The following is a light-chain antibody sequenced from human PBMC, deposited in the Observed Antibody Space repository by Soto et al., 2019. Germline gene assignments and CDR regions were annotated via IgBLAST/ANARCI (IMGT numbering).Light chain of an antibody. CDR2: DAS. Sequence: AIQLTQSPSSLSASVGDRVTITCRASQGISSTLAWYQQKPGKAPKLLIYDASSLESGVPSRFSGSGSGTDFTLTISSLQPEDFETYYCQQFNSYPQDTFGQGTKLEIK. CDR3: QQFNSYPQDT. V-gene: IGKV1-13*02. CDR1: QGISST. J-gene: IGKJ2*01.